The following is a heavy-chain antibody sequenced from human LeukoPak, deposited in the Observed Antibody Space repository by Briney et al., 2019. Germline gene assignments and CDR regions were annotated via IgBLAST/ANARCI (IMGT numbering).Heavy chain of an antibody. J-gene: IGHJ4*02. V-gene: IGHV3-23*01. CDR3: AKALYYYGSGSYWRYFES. Sequence: EAGGSLRLSCAASGFTFSSFAMSWVRQARGRGLEWVSAMSGSGDNTYYADPVRGRFTVSRDNSKNTLYLQMDSLRAEDTAVYYCAKALYYYGSGSYWRYFESWGQGTLITVAS. D-gene: IGHD3-10*01. CDR2: MSGSGDNT. CDR1: GFTFSSFA.